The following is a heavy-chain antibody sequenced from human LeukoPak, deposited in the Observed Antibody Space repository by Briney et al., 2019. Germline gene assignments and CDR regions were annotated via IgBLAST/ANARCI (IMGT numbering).Heavy chain of an antibody. Sequence: ASVKVSCKASGGTFSSYAISWVRQAPGQGLEWMGWISAYNGNTNYAQKFQGRVTMTTDTSTSTAYMELRSLRSDDTAVYYCAREFRTYYDFWSSFNIFDYWGQGTLVTVSS. CDR2: ISAYNGNT. J-gene: IGHJ4*02. CDR3: AREFRTYYDFWSSFNIFDY. V-gene: IGHV1-18*01. D-gene: IGHD3-3*01. CDR1: GGTFSSYA.